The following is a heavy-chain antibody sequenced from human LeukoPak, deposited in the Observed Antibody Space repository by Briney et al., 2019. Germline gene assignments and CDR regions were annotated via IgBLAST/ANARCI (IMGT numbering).Heavy chain of an antibody. CDR3: ARRGIAAADYYYYYMDV. J-gene: IGHJ6*03. D-gene: IGHD6-13*01. CDR1: GGSISSYY. V-gene: IGHV4-59*01. CDR2: IYYSGST. Sequence: SETLSLTCTVSGGSISSYYWSWIRQPPGKGLEWIGYIYYSGSTNYNPSLMSRVTISVDTSKNQFSLKLSSVTAADTAVYYCARRGIAAADYYYYYMDVWGKGTTVTVSS.